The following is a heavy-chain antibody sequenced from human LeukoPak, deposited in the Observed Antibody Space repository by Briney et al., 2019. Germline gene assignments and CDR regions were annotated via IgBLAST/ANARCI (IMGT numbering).Heavy chain of an antibody. J-gene: IGHJ4*02. V-gene: IGHV3-74*01. CDR2: IKSDGTA. CDR1: GLTFSSAW. Sequence: GGSLRLSCAASGLTFSSAWMHWVRQTPGKGLVWISRIKSDGTATYADSVRGRFTISRDNAKNTLYLQMNSLRAGDTGIYYCARDGSYKLDYWGQGALVTVSS. CDR3: ARDGSYKLDY. D-gene: IGHD1-26*01.